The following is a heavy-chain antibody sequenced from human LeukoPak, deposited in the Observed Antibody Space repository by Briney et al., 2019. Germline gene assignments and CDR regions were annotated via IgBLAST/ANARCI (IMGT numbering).Heavy chain of an antibody. CDR3: ASASSFGVVNPFDY. J-gene: IGHJ4*02. Sequence: ASVKVSCKASGYTFTSYGISWVRQAPGQGPEWMGWISAYNGNTNYAQKLQGRVTMTTDTSTSTAYMELRSLRSDDTAVYYCASASSFGVVNPFDYWGQGTLVTVSS. D-gene: IGHD3-3*01. V-gene: IGHV1-18*01. CDR1: GYTFTSYG. CDR2: ISAYNGNT.